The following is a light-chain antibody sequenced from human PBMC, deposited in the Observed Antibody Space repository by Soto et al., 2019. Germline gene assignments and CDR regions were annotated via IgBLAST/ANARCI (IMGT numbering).Light chain of an antibody. CDR3: QQYESTPPT. CDR2: WAS. Sequence: DIVMTQSPDSLAVSLGERATINCKSSQSVLYSSNNKNYLAWYQQRLGQPPKLPIYWASTRESGVPDRFSGSGSGTDFTLTITSLQAEDVAVYYCQQYESTPPTFGQGTKLEIK. V-gene: IGKV4-1*01. J-gene: IGKJ2*01. CDR1: QSVLYSSNNKNY.